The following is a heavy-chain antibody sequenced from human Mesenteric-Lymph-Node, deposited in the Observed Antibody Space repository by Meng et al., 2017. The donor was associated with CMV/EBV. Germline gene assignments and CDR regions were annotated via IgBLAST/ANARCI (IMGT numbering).Heavy chain of an antibody. CDR3: ARDRIVGARDHYYYGMDV. D-gene: IGHD1-26*01. CDR2: IRFDGTTQ. Sequence: GESLKISCAASGFSFSLYGMHWVRQAPGKGLEWVAYIRFDGTTQYYADSVKGRLTISRDNSKNTLYLQMNSLRAEDTAVYYCARDRIVGARDHYYYGMDVWGQGTTVTVSS. CDR1: GFSFSLYG. V-gene: IGHV3-30*02. J-gene: IGHJ6*02.